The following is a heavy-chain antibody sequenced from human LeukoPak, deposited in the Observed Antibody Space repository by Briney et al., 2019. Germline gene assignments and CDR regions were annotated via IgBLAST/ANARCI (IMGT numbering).Heavy chain of an antibody. CDR3: ARNGGGLDY. Sequence: GGSLRLSCAASEFTFSSYDIIWVRQAPGKGLEWVSWITGSGGAVRYTDSVKGRFTISRDNAKKSVYLQMNSLRVEDTAVYYCARNGGGLDYWGQGTLVTVSS. D-gene: IGHD3-16*01. J-gene: IGHJ4*02. V-gene: IGHV3-48*03. CDR2: ITGSGGAV. CDR1: EFTFSSYD.